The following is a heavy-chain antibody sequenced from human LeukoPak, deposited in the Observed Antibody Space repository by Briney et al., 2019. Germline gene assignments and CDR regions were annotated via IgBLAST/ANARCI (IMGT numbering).Heavy chain of an antibody. V-gene: IGHV4-4*07. J-gene: IGHJ4*02. CDR2: IFISGST. D-gene: IGHD5-18*01. CDR3: VRQGYNYGAFDA. Sequence: SDTLSLTCAVSGDSISCCYWTWIRQSAGKGLEWIGRIFISGSTNNNPSLQGRVTMSVDRSKSQFSLRLSSVTAADTAVYYCVRQGYNYGAFDAWGQGTLVTVSS. CDR1: GDSISCCY.